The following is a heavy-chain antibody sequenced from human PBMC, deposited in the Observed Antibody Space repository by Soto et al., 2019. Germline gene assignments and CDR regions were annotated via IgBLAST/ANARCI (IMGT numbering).Heavy chain of an antibody. CDR2: IYPGDSDT. CDR3: ATYYYDSSGYYWYDAFDI. D-gene: IGHD3-22*01. CDR1: GYSFTSYW. V-gene: IGHV5-51*01. Sequence: ESLTISRKGSGYSFTSYWIGWVRQMPGKGLEWMGIIYPGDSDTRYSPSFQGQVTISADKSISTAYLQWSSLKASDTAMYYCATYYYDSSGYYWYDAFDIWGQGTMVTVSS. J-gene: IGHJ3*02.